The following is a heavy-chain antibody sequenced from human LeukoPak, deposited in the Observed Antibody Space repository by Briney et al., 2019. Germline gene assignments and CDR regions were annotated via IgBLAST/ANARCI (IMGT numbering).Heavy chain of an antibody. CDR3: AREGGSYGSYYFDY. J-gene: IGHJ4*02. V-gene: IGHV1-2*02. CDR2: INPNSGGT. CDR1: GYTFTGYY. D-gene: IGHD5-18*01. Sequence: ASVKVSCKASGYTFTGYYMHWVRQATGQGLEWMGWINPNSGGTNYAQKFQGRVTMTRDTSISTAYMELSRLRSDDTAVYYCAREGGSYGSYYFDYWGQGTLVTVSS.